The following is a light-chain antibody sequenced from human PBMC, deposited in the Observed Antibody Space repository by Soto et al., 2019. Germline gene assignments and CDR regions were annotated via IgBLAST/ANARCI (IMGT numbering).Light chain of an antibody. Sequence: QAVVTQPPSVSGAPGQRVTISCTGSSSNIGAGYDVHWYQQLPGTAPKLLIYGNSNRPSGVPDRFSGSKSGTSASLASTGLRAGDEAEYLCQSSDSSRSRVVFGGGTQLPAL. CDR3: QSSDSSRSRVV. J-gene: IGLJ2*01. CDR1: SSNIGAGYD. CDR2: GNS. V-gene: IGLV1-40*01.